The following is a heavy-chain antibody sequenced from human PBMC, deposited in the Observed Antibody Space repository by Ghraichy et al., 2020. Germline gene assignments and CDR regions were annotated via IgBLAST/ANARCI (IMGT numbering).Heavy chain of an antibody. V-gene: IGHV5-51*01. CDR3: ARREYYDYYGMDV. CDR2: IYSDDSDT. CDR1: GYSFTSYW. J-gene: IGHJ6*02. D-gene: IGHD3-10*01. Sequence: GESLNISCKGSGYSFTSYWIGWVRQMPGKGLEWMGIIYSDDSDTRYSPSFQGQVTISADKSISNAYRQWSSLKASDTAMYYCARREYYDYYGMDVWGQGTTVTVSS.